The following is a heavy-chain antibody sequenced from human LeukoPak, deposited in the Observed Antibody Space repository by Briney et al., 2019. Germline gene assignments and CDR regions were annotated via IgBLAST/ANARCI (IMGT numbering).Heavy chain of an antibody. CDR3: ARGPLVPAAILGFDY. V-gene: IGHV1-2*02. D-gene: IGHD2-2*02. J-gene: IGHJ4*02. Sequence: ASVKVSCKASGYTFTGYYMHWVRQAPGQGLEWMGWINPNSGGTNYAQKFQGRVTMTRDTSISTAYMELSRLRSDDTAVYYCARGPLVPAAILGFDYWGQGTLVTVSS. CDR1: GYTFTGYY. CDR2: INPNSGGT.